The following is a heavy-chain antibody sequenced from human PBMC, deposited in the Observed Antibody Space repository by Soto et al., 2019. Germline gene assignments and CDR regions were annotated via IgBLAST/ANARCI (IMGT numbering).Heavy chain of an antibody. CDR2: ISSDGSNT. D-gene: IGHD2-2*02. CDR1: GFTFSRFA. CDR3: AKDVGRQGYCFCTSCYRRPLYGMDV. Sequence: GGSLRLSCAASGFTFSRFAMHWVRQAPGKGLEWMAVISSDGSNTYYADSVKGRFTISRDNSGNMLSLQMNSLRAEDTALYYCAKDVGRQGYCFCTSCYRRPLYGMDVWGKGPTVTGST. V-gene: IGHV3-30*18. J-gene: IGHJ6*04.